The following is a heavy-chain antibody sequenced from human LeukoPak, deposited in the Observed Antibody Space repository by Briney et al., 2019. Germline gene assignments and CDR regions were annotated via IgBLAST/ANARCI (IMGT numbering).Heavy chain of an antibody. CDR3: AGVGHGSSRPKFDY. V-gene: IGHV4-34*01. Sequence: PSETLSLTCAVYGGSFSGYYWSWIRQPPGKGLEWIGEINHSGSTNYNPSLKSRVTISVDTSKNQFSLKLSSVTAADTAVYYCAGVGHGSSRPKFDYWGQGTLVTVSS. CDR2: INHSGST. CDR1: GGSFSGYY. J-gene: IGHJ4*02. D-gene: IGHD6-13*01.